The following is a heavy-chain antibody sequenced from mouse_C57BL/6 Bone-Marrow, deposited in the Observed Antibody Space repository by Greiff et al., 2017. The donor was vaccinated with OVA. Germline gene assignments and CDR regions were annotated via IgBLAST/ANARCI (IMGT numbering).Heavy chain of an antibody. CDR2: IYPRSGNT. V-gene: IGHV1-81*01. Sequence: QVQLQQSGAELARPGASVKLSCKASGYTFTSYGTSWVKQRTGQGLEWIGEIYPRSGNTYYNEKFKGKATLTADKSSSTAYMELRSLTSEDSAVYFCASYYGSSYYYAMDYWGQGTSVTVSS. D-gene: IGHD1-1*01. J-gene: IGHJ4*01. CDR3: ASYYGSSYYYAMDY. CDR1: GYTFTSYG.